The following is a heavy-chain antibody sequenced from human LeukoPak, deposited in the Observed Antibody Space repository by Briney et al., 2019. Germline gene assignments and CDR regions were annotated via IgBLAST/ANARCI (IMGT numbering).Heavy chain of an antibody. CDR2: INSSGSTI. V-gene: IGHV3-48*03. CDR3: ALEMATITGPFDY. Sequence: PGGTLRLSCAASGFTFSSYKRNWVRQAPGKGLEWVSYINSSGSTIYYADSVKGRYTISRHNAKTSLYLQMNGLSAEDTGVYYCALEMATITGPFDYWGQGTLVTVSS. D-gene: IGHD5-24*01. CDR1: GFTFSSYK. J-gene: IGHJ4*02.